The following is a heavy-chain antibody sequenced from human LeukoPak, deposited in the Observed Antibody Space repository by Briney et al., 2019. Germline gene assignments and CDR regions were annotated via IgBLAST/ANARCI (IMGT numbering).Heavy chain of an antibody. J-gene: IGHJ4*02. Sequence: GGSLRLSCATSEFTINNYAMSWVRQAPGQGLEWVSGISGGGGSTYYADSVKGRFTICRDNSKNTLYLQMYSLRAEDTAVYYCAKDRGWYSDYWGQGTLVTVSS. V-gene: IGHV3-23*01. CDR1: EFTINNYA. CDR3: AKDRGWYSDY. D-gene: IGHD6-19*01. CDR2: ISGGGGST.